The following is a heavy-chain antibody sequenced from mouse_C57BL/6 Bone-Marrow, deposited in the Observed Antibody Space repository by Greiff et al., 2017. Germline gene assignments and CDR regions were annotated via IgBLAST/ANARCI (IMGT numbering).Heavy chain of an antibody. Sequence: EVQLQQSGPELVKPGASVKISCKASGYTFTDYYMNWVKQSHGKSLEWIGDINPNNGGTSYNQKFKGRATLTVGKSSSTAYMELRSLTSEDSAVYYCARSPSYYYGSSFDYWGQGTTLTVSS. CDR3: ARSPSYYYGSSFDY. D-gene: IGHD1-1*01. V-gene: IGHV1-26*01. J-gene: IGHJ2*01. CDR1: GYTFTDYY. CDR2: INPNNGGT.